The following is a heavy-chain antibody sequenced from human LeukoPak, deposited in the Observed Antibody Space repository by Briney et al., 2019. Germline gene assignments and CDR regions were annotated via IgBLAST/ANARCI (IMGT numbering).Heavy chain of an antibody. CDR1: GYTFTSYG. V-gene: IGHV1-18*01. CDR3: ARDLPFTFVGSRLRDAFDI. Sequence: ASVKVSCKASGYTFTSYGISWVRQAPGQGLEWMGWISAYNGNTNYAQKLQGRVTMTTDTSTSTAYMELRSLRSDDTAVYYCARDLPFTFVGSRLRDAFDIWGQGTMVTVSS. D-gene: IGHD3-16*01. J-gene: IGHJ3*02. CDR2: ISAYNGNT.